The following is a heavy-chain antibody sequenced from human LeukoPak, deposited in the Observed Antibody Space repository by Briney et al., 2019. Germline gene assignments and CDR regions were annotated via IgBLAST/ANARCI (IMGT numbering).Heavy chain of an antibody. V-gene: IGHV4-34*01. CDR1: GGSFSGYY. D-gene: IGHD3-10*01. CDR2: INHSGST. CDR3: ARRFGYGYFDY. J-gene: IGHJ4*02. Sequence: PETLSLTCAVYGGSFSGYYWSWIRQPPGKGLEWIGEINHSGSTNYNPSLKSRVTISVDTSKNQSSLKLSSVTAADTAVYYCARRFGYGYFDYWGQGTLVTVSS.